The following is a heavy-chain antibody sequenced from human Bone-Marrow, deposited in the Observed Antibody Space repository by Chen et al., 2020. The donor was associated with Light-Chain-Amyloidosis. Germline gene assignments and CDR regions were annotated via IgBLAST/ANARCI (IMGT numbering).Heavy chain of an antibody. J-gene: IGHJ4*02. CDR3: ARVGRGTFDY. CDR1: GFTFDDYA. CDR2: ISWNSGSI. D-gene: IGHD2-15*01. V-gene: IGHV3-9*01. Sequence: EVQLVESGGGLVQPGRSLRLSCAASGFTFDDYAMHWVRQAPGKGLEWVSGISWNSGSIGYADSVKGRFTISRDNAQNSMFLHMNRLRVEDTAVYFCARVGRGTFDYWGQGILVTVSS.